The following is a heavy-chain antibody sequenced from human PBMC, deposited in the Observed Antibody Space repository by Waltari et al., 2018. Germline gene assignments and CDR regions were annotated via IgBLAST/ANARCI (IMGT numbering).Heavy chain of an antibody. Sequence: QAQLVQSGAEVKKPGASVKVPCRAYGYIFSHFGISWERPAPGQGLEWMGLISANNGHTNHAQKFQGRLIMTKDTSTTTVYMELNYLTSDDTAVYYCARERHRLMEVGYLMALDPWGQGTLVTVSS. CDR3: ARERHRLMEVGYLMALDP. V-gene: IGHV1-18*01. CDR2: ISANNGHT. D-gene: IGHD3-3*01. CDR1: GYIFSHFG. J-gene: IGHJ5*02.